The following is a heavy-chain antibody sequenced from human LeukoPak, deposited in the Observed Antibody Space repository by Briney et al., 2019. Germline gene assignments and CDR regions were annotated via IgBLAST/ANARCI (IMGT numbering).Heavy chain of an antibody. J-gene: IGHJ4*02. CDR3: ARRYFDY. V-gene: IGHV3-7*03. CDR1: GFTFSSYW. Sequence: GGALRLSCAASGFTFSSYWMQWVRQAPGKGLEWVANIKQDGSEKYYADSVKGRFIISRDNAKNALYLQMSSLRAEDTAIYYCARRYFDYWGQGTLVTVSS. CDR2: IKQDGSEK.